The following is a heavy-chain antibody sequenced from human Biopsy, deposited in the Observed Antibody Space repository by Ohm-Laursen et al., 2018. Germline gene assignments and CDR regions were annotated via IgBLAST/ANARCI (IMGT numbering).Heavy chain of an antibody. CDR3: ARTPRDSFWSGSYKRGLWFDP. CDR1: GDSISSYY. J-gene: IGHJ5*02. CDR2: VYNGGIT. V-gene: IGHV4-59*01. Sequence: TLSLTCTVSGDSISSYYWSWIRQPPGKGLEWIGYVYNGGITNYNPSLKSRVTISKDTSKNQFSLQVNSVTAADTAVYYCARTPRDSFWSGSYKRGLWFDPWGQGTLVIVPS. D-gene: IGHD3-3*01.